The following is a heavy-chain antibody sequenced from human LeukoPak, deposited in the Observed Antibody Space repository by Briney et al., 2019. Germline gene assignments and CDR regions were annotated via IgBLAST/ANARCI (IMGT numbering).Heavy chain of an antibody. Sequence: GGSLRLSCAASGFTFSSYEMNWVRQAPGKGLEWVSYISSSGSTIYYADSVKGRFTISRDNAKNSLYLQMNSLRAEDTAVYYCARSNYDFWSGPRGYLDYWGQGTLVTVSS. CDR1: GFTFSSYE. CDR2: ISSSGSTI. D-gene: IGHD3-3*01. J-gene: IGHJ4*02. V-gene: IGHV3-48*03. CDR3: ARSNYDFWSGPRGYLDY.